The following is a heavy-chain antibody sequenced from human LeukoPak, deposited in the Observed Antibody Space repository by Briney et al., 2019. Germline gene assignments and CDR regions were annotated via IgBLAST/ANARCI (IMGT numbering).Heavy chain of an antibody. D-gene: IGHD3-3*01. CDR1: GFTFSSYA. Sequence: GVLRLSCAASGFTFSSYAMSWVRQTPGKGLEWVSAISGSGGSTYYADSVKGRFTISRDNSKNTLFLQMNSLRAEDTAPYYCAKSVAIYFYYGLDVWGQGTTVAVSS. V-gene: IGHV3-23*01. CDR2: ISGSGGST. J-gene: IGHJ6*02. CDR3: AKSVAIYFYYGLDV.